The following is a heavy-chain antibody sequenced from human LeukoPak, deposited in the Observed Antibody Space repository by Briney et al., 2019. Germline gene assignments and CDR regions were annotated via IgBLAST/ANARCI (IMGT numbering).Heavy chain of an antibody. D-gene: IGHD6-19*01. Sequence: SETLSLTCTVSGGSISSYYWSWIRQPPGEGLEWIGYIYYSGNTNYNPSLKSRVTISVDTSKNQFSLKLSSVTAADTAVYYCARVAVDTFDYWGQGTLVTVSS. J-gene: IGHJ4*02. CDR2: IYYSGNT. CDR1: GGSISSYY. V-gene: IGHV4-59*01. CDR3: ARVAVDTFDY.